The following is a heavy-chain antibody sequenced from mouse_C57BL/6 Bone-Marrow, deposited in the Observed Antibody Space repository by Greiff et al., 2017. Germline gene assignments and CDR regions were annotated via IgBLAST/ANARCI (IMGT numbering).Heavy chain of an antibody. Sequence: QVQLQQSGAELVRPGTSVKMSCKASGYTFTNYWIGWAKQRPGHGLEWIGDIYPGGGYTNYNEKFKGKATLTADKSSSTAYMQFSSLTSEDSAIYSCARFDYDDYCARDYWGQGTSVTVSS. CDR1: GYTFTNYW. D-gene: IGHD2-4*01. CDR2: IYPGGGYT. CDR3: ARFDYDDYCARDY. V-gene: IGHV1-63*01. J-gene: IGHJ4*01.